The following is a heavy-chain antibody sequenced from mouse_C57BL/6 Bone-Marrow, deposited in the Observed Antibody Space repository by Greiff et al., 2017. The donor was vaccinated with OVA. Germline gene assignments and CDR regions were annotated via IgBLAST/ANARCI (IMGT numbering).Heavy chain of an antibody. CDR2: IYPGNGDT. D-gene: IGHD4-1*01. Sequence: QVQLKESGAELVRPGASVKMSCKASGYTFTSYNMHWVKQTPRQGLEWIGAIYPGNGDTSYNQKFKGKATLTVDKSSSTAYMQLSSLTSEDSAVYFCARGLGTGVYYAMDYWGQGTSVTVSS. CDR1: GYTFTSYN. CDR3: ARGLGTGVYYAMDY. J-gene: IGHJ4*01. V-gene: IGHV1-12*01.